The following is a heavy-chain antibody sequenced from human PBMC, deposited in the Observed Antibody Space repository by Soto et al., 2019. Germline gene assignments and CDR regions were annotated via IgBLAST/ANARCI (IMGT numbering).Heavy chain of an antibody. CDR3: ARGGSLNWYFDL. CDR1: GFTFSSYW. J-gene: IGHJ2*01. Sequence: EVQLVESGGGLVQPGGSLRLSCAASGFTFSSYWMHWVRQAPGKVLVWVSRINSDGSSTSDADSVKGRFTISRDNAKNTMYLQMNSLRAEDTAVYYCARGGSLNWYFDLWGRGTLVTVSS. V-gene: IGHV3-74*01. D-gene: IGHD1-26*01. CDR2: INSDGSST.